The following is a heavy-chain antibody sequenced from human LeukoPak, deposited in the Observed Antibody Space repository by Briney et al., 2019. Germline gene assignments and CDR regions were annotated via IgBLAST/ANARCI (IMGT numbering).Heavy chain of an antibody. CDR2: IWYDGSNK. D-gene: IGHD6-19*01. CDR1: GFTFSSYG. Sequence: PGGSLRLSCAASGFTFSSYGMHWVRQAPGKGLEWGAVIWYDGSNKYYADSVKGRFTISRDNPKNTLYLQMNSLSAEDTAVYYCARVSSGWYPYFDDWGQGILVTVSS. V-gene: IGHV3-33*01. J-gene: IGHJ4*02. CDR3: ARVSSGWYPYFDD.